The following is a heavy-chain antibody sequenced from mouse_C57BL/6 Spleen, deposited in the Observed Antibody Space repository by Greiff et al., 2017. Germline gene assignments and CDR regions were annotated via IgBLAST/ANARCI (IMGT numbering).Heavy chain of an antibody. D-gene: IGHD2-2*01. CDR1: GYTFTSYW. CDR3: ASGGYECGGFAY. Sequence: QVQLQQSGAELVMPGASVKLSCKASGYTFTSYWMHWVKQRPGQGLEWIGEIDPSDSYTNYNQTFKGKFTLTVDKSSSTAYMQLSSLTSEGSAVYYWASGGYECGGFAYWGQGTLVTVSA. CDR2: IDPSDSYT. J-gene: IGHJ3*01. V-gene: IGHV1-69*01.